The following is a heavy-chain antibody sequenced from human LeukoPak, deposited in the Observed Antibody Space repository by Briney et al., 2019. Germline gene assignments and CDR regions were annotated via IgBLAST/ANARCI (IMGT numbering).Heavy chain of an antibody. V-gene: IGHV4-34*01. CDR3: ARSTPHGMDV. CDR2: INHSGST. Sequence: SETLSLTCAVYGGSFSGYYWSWIRQPPGKGLEWIGEINHSGSTNYNPSLKSRVTISVDTSKNQFSLKLSSVTAADTAVYYCARSTPHGMDVWGQGTTVTVSS. CDR1: GGSFSGYY. J-gene: IGHJ6*02. D-gene: IGHD5/OR15-5a*01.